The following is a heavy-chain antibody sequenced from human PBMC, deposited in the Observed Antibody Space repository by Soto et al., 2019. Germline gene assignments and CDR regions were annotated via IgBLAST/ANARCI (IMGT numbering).Heavy chain of an antibody. V-gene: IGHV4-59*08. D-gene: IGHD3-3*01. Sequence: SETLSLTCTVSGGSISSYYWSWIRQPPGKGLEWIGYIYYSGSTNYNPSLKSRVTISVDTSKNQFSLKLSSVTAADTAVYYCARLPLYDFFYYMDVWGKGTTVNVSS. CDR1: GGSISSYY. J-gene: IGHJ6*03. CDR3: ARLPLYDFFYYMDV. CDR2: IYYSGST.